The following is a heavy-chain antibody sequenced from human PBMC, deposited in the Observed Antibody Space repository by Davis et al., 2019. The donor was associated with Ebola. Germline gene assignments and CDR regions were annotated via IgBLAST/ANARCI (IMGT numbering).Heavy chain of an antibody. V-gene: IGHV5-10-1*01. D-gene: IGHD6-13*01. CDR1: GYSFTSYW. Sequence: PGGSLRLSCKGSGYSFTSYWISWVRQMPGKGLEWMGRIDPSDSYTNYSPSFQGHVTISADKSISTAYLQWSSLKASDTAMYYCARRRHSSSWSRDYYYYYMDVWGKGTTVTVSS. CDR3: ARRRHSSSWSRDYYYYYMDV. J-gene: IGHJ6*03. CDR2: IDPSDSYT.